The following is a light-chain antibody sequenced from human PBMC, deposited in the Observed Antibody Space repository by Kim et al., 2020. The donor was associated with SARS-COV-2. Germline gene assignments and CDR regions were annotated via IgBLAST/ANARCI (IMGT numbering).Light chain of an antibody. Sequence: STTISSTGTSRDVGGYKYVSWYQQHPGKAPTCVIYEVGNRPSGVSIRFSGSKSGNTASLTISGLQAEDEADYYCSSYIRGSTNYVFGTGTEVTVL. CDR3: SSYIRGSTNYV. CDR1: SRDVGGYKY. CDR2: EVG. J-gene: IGLJ1*01. V-gene: IGLV2-14*01.